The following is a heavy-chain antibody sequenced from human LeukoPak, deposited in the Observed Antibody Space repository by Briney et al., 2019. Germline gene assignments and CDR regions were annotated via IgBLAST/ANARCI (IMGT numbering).Heavy chain of an antibody. CDR2: ISAYNGNT. V-gene: IGHV1-18*01. Sequence: ASVKVSCKASGYTFTSYGISWVRQAPGQGLEWMGWISAYNGNTNYAQKLQGRVTMTTDTSTSTAYMELRSLRSDDTAVYYCARIIRGYSGYGGSNPPFDYWGQGTLVTVSS. CDR1: GYTFTSYG. D-gene: IGHD5-12*01. J-gene: IGHJ4*02. CDR3: ARIIRGYSGYGGSNPPFDY.